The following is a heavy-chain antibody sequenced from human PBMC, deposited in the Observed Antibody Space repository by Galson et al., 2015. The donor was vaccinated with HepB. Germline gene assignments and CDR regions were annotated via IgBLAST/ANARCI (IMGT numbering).Heavy chain of an antibody. D-gene: IGHD3-3*01. CDR3: AKGREYDRYYMDV. J-gene: IGHJ6*03. CDR2: SCGLGTHT. Sequence: SLGVYGVDSACTDRSLARRGAGQAPGEGLEWVSASCGLGTHTKYAASVKGRFTISRDNSKNTVYLQMNSLRAEDTAVYYCAKGREYDRYYMDVWGKGTTVAVSS. CDR1: ACTDRSLA. V-gene: IGHV3-23*05.